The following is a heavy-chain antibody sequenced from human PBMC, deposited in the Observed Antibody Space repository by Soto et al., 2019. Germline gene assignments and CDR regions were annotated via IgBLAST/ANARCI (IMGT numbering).Heavy chain of an antibody. CDR3: ARGGDTAMDYYYYGMDV. CDR2: IYPGDSDT. CDR1: GYSFTSYW. V-gene: IGHV5-51*01. Sequence: PGESLKISSKGSGYSFTSYWIGWVRQMPGKGLEWMGIIYPGDSDTRYSPSFQGQVTISADKSISTAYLQWSSLKASDTAMYYCARGGDTAMDYYYYGMDVWGQGTTVTVSS. J-gene: IGHJ6*02. D-gene: IGHD5-18*01.